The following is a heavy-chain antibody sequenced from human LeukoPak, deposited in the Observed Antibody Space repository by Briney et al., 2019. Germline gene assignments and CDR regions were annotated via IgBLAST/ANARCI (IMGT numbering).Heavy chain of an antibody. D-gene: IGHD6-19*01. CDR3: AKESRYSSGWYVVDY. Sequence: GGSLRLSCAASGFTFSSYSMNWVRQAPGKGLEWVSSISSSSSYIYYADSVKGRFTISRDNAKNSLYLQMNSLRAEDTAVYYCAKESRYSSGWYVVDYWGQGTLVTVSS. CDR2: ISSSSSYI. CDR1: GFTFSSYS. V-gene: IGHV3-21*04. J-gene: IGHJ4*02.